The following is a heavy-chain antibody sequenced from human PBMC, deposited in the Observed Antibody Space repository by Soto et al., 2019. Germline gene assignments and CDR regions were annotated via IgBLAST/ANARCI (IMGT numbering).Heavy chain of an antibody. D-gene: IGHD2-15*01. CDR1: GYFFTTYW. V-gene: IGHV5-51*01. CDR3: ARPYCSGGRCYPNYFDY. Sequence: PGESLKISCKVSGYFFTTYWIGWVRQMPGKGLEWMGIIHPGDSDIRYSPSFQGQVTIVADRSISTTHLQWSSLKASDTAMYYCARPYCSGGRCYPNYFDYWGQGTLVTVSS. J-gene: IGHJ4*02. CDR2: IHPGDSDI.